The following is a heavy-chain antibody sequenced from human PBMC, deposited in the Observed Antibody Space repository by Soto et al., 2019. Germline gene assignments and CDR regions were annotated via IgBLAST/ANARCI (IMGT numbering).Heavy chain of an antibody. CDR3: ASSRAFRAARPYYYYGMDV. Sequence: SETLSLTCTVSGGSISSYYWSWIRQPPGQGLEWIGYIYYSGSTNYNPSLKSRVTISVDTSKNQFSLKLSSVTAADTAVYYCASSRAFRAARPYYYYGMDVWGQGTTVTVSS. CDR1: GGSISSYY. V-gene: IGHV4-59*01. J-gene: IGHJ6*02. D-gene: IGHD6-6*01. CDR2: IYYSGST.